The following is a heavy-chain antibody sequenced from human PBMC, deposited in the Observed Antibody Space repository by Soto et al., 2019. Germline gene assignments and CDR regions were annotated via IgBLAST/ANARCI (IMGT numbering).Heavy chain of an antibody. J-gene: IGHJ5*02. CDR2: IYYSGST. CDR1: GGSISSGGYY. Sequence: SETLSLTCTVSGGSISSGGYYWSWIRQHPGKGLEWIGYIYYSGSTYYNPSLKSRVTISVDTSKNQFSLKLSSVTAADTAVYYCARVIVAVRELIGNNWFDPWGQGTLVTVSS. CDR3: ARVIVAVRELIGNNWFDP. V-gene: IGHV4-31*03. D-gene: IGHD1-26*01.